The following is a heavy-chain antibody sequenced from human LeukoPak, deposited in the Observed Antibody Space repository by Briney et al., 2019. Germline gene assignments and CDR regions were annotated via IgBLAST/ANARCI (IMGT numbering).Heavy chain of an antibody. V-gene: IGHV3-53*01. CDR2: IYSGGST. CDR1: GFTVSSNY. Sequence: GGSLRLSCAASGFTVSSNYMSWVRQAPGKGLEWVSVIYSGGSTYYADSVKGRFTLSRDISKNTLYIQMNSLRAEDTAVYHCARDRYFESSGYYYSDYWGQGTLVTVSS. D-gene: IGHD3-22*01. J-gene: IGHJ4*02. CDR3: ARDRYFESSGYYYSDY.